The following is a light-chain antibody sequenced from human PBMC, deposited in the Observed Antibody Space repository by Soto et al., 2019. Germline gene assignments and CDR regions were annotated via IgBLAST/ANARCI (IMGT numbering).Light chain of an antibody. CDR1: SSDVGGYKY. CDR3: SSYTSSSTLV. V-gene: IGLV2-14*01. Sequence: QSALTQPASVSGSPGQSITISCTGTSSDVGGYKYVSWYQHQPGKAPKLLIYEVSNRPSGVSNRFSGSKSGNTASLTISGLQAEDDADYYCSSYTSSSTLVFGGGTKLTVL. CDR2: EVS. J-gene: IGLJ2*01.